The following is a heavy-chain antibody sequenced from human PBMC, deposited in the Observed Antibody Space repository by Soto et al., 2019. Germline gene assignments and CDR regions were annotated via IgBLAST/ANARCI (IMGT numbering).Heavy chain of an antibody. CDR1: GGSISSGGYS. V-gene: IGHV4-30-2*01. Sequence: SETLSLTCAVSGGSISSGGYSWSWIRQPPGKGLEWIGYIYHSGSTYYNPSLKSRVTISVDRSKNQFSLKLSSVTAADTAVYYCAAGGGLPRYDCGQGTRVTVAS. CDR2: IYHSGST. CDR3: AAGGGLPRYD. D-gene: IGHD5-12*01. J-gene: IGHJ4*02.